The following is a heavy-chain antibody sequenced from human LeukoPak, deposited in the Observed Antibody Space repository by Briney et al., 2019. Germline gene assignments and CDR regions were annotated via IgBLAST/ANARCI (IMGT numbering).Heavy chain of an antibody. J-gene: IGHJ3*02. V-gene: IGHV4-39*07. CDR3: ARDLSPWETRNPDAFDI. Sequence: PSETLSLTCTVSSGSISTSNYYWGWVRQPPGKALEWIGNIFYSGSTYYSPSLKSRVTISLDTSRNQFSLKLNSVTAADTAVYYCARDLSPWETRNPDAFDIWGQGTMVTVSS. CDR2: IFYSGST. CDR1: SGSISTSNYY. D-gene: IGHD1-14*01.